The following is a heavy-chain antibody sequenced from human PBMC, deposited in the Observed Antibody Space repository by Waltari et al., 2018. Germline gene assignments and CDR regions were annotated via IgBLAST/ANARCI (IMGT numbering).Heavy chain of an antibody. CDR3: VREALHTFDP. CDR2: VDPRDSDT. V-gene: IGHV5-51*01. Sequence: EVQLVQSEAVVKKPGESLKISCTGSGYNYPTHWIGWVRQMPGKGLEWMGRVDPRDSDTTYSPSFPGPATLSADKSTNTASLHWSSLKASATAIYYCVREALHTFDPWGKGSLVTVAA. CDR1: GYNYPTHW. J-gene: IGHJ5*02.